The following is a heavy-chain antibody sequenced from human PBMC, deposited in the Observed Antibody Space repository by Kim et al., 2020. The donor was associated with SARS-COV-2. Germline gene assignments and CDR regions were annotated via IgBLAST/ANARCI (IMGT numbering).Heavy chain of an antibody. CDR3: ARDPGWHTHPIGSFDY. Sequence: SVKSRFTISRDNYKNTLYLQMNSLRAEDTAVYYCARDPGWHTHPIGSFDYWGQGTLVTVSS. V-gene: IGHV3-30*07. J-gene: IGHJ4*02. D-gene: IGHD2-15*01.